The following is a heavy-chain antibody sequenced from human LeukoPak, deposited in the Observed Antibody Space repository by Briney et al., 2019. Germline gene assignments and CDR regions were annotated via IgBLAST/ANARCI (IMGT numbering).Heavy chain of an antibody. CDR3: ARDSDGWCFDY. D-gene: IGHD6-19*01. V-gene: IGHV4-39*02. CDR1: GGSISSSSYY. J-gene: IGHJ4*02. CDR2: IYHSGRT. Sequence: SETLSLTCTVSGGSISSSSYYWGWIRQPPGKGLEWIGSIYHSGRTFYNPSHKSRVTISVDTSKNQFSLKLTSVTAADTAVYYCARDSDGWCFDYWGQGTLVTVSS.